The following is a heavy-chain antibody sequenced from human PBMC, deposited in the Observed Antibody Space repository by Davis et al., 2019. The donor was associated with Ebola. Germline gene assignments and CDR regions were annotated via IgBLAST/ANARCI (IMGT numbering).Heavy chain of an antibody. Sequence: GESLKISCAASGFTFSSYAMHWVRQAPGKGLEYVSAISSNGGSTYYANSVKGRFTISRDNSKNTLYLQMGSLRAEDMAVYYCARVGYSYGNDYWGQGTLVTVSS. CDR3: ARVGYSYGNDY. CDR2: ISSNGGST. J-gene: IGHJ4*02. D-gene: IGHD5-18*01. CDR1: GFTFSSYA. V-gene: IGHV3-64*01.